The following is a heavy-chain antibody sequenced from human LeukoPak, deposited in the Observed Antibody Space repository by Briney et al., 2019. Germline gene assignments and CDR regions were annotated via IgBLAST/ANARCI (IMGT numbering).Heavy chain of an antibody. D-gene: IGHD3-10*01. V-gene: IGHV3-53*01. Sequence: GGSLRLSCAASGFTVSSNYMSWVRQAPGKGLEWVSVIYSDGSTYYADSVKGRFTISRDNSKNTLYLQMNSLRAEDTAVYYCARFGSGNFSSEGYFDYWGQGTLVTVSS. J-gene: IGHJ4*02. CDR2: IYSDGST. CDR3: ARFGSGNFSSEGYFDY. CDR1: GFTVSSNY.